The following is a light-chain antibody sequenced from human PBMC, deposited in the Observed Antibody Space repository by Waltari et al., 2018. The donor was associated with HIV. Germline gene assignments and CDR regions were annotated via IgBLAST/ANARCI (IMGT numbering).Light chain of an antibody. Sequence: SYDLAQPPSVSVSPGQTASITCSGDKLEDKNVCWYQQKTGQSPVLVMYQDRKRPSGIPERFSGSNSGNTATLTISGTQPMDEADYFCQAWDSDNVVFGGGTKLTVL. CDR2: QDR. J-gene: IGLJ2*01. CDR1: KLEDKN. V-gene: IGLV3-1*01. CDR3: QAWDSDNVV.